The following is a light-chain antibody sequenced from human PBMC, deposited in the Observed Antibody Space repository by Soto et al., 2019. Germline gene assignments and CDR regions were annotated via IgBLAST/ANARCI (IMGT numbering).Light chain of an antibody. CDR2: AAS. CDR1: QTISSY. J-gene: IGKJ3*01. Sequence: DIQMTQSPSSLSASVGDRVTITCRASQTISSYLNWYQQKPGKAPKLLIYAASSLQSGVPSRFSGSGSGTDFTCTISSLQHEDFATYYGKQSYNTPLTFGPGTKADF. CDR3: KQSYNTPLT. V-gene: IGKV1-39*01.